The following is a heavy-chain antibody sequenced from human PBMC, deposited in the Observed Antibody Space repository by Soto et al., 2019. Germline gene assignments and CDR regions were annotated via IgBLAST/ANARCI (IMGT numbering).Heavy chain of an antibody. CDR2: ISGSGGST. CDR3: AKAGRLGRRYFQH. J-gene: IGHJ1*01. V-gene: IGHV3-23*01. Sequence: EVQLLESGGGLVQPGGSLRLSCAASGFTFSSYAMSWVRQAPGKGLEWVSAISGSGGSTYYEDSVKGRFTISRDNSKNTLYLQMNSLRAEDTAVYYCAKAGRLGRRYFQHWGQGTLVTVSS. D-gene: IGHD6-19*01. CDR1: GFTFSSYA.